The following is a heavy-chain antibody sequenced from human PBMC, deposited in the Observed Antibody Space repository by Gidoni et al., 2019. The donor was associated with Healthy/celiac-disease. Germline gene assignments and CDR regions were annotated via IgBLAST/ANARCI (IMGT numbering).Heavy chain of an antibody. V-gene: IGHV3-30*18. D-gene: IGHD2-21*02. CDR3: AKDMYPSWGVVVTATDAFDI. CDR1: GFIFSSFV. CDR2: ISDDGSHN. Sequence: QVQLVDSGGGVVQPGRSLRLPCAAPGFIFSSFVMQWVRQAPGKGLECVAVISDDGSHNSFADSVRSRFSISRDNSKNTLYLQMNSLRAEDTAMYYCAKDMYPSWGVVVTATDAFDIWGQGTMVTVSS. J-gene: IGHJ3*02.